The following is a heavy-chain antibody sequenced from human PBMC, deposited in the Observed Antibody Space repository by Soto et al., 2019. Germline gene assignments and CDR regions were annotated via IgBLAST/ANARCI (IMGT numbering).Heavy chain of an antibody. V-gene: IGHV4-59*08. Sequence: QVQLQESGPGLVKPSETLSLTCTVSGGSISSYYWSWIRQPPGKGLEWIGYIYYSGSTNYNPSLKSRVTISVDTSKNQFSLKLSSVTAADTAVYYCARHTTVSVGATLFDYWGQGTLVTVSS. CDR1: GGSISSYY. J-gene: IGHJ4*02. D-gene: IGHD1-26*01. CDR3: ARHTTVSVGATLFDY. CDR2: IYYSGST.